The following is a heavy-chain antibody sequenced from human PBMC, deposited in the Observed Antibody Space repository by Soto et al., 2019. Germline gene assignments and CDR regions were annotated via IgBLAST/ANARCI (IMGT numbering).Heavy chain of an antibody. J-gene: IGHJ6*02. Sequence: EVQLVESAGGLVKPGGSLRLSCEASGFSSNEAWRNWVRQAPGQGLEWVGRIKTSAGGGATNYAAPVQGRFTISRDDSKNTLYLHMNSLRTEDTAIYYCTTGSVEGIWGQGTTVIVSS. D-gene: IGHD2-15*01. CDR3: TTGSVEGI. V-gene: IGHV3-15*07. CDR2: IKTSAGGGAT. CDR1: GFSSNEAW.